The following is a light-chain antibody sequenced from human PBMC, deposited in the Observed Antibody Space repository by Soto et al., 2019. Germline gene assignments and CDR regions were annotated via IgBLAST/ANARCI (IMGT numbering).Light chain of an antibody. Sequence: DTQMTQSHSTLSAAVGDRVTITCRVSQRINYWLAWYQQKPGKAPKLLIFKASSLESEFPPRFSGSGSGTEFTLTSGSLQPDDFATYYCQQYNTYPSFGQGTKVEIK. V-gene: IGKV1-5*03. J-gene: IGKJ1*01. CDR3: QQYNTYPS. CDR1: QRINYW. CDR2: KAS.